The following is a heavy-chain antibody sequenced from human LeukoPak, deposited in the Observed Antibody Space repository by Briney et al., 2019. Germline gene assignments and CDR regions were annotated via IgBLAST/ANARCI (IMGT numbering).Heavy chain of an antibody. CDR2: ISAYNGNT. J-gene: IGHJ4*02. Sequence: ASVKVSCKASGYTFTGYYMHWVRQAPGQGLEWMGWISAYNGNTNYAQKLQGRVTMTTDTSTSTAYMELRSLRSDDTAVYYCAIFMVRGVIPFDYWGQGTLVTVSS. CDR3: AIFMVRGVIPFDY. CDR1: GYTFTGYY. V-gene: IGHV1-18*04. D-gene: IGHD3-10*01.